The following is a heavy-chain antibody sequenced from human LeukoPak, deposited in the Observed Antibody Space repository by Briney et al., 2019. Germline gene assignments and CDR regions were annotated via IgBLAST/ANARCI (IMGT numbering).Heavy chain of an antibody. CDR2: IKQDGNEK. D-gene: IGHD5-24*01. J-gene: IGHJ3*02. Sequence: PGGSLRLSCAGSGFNLGNYWMSWVRQTPGKGLEWVANIKQDGNEKFYVDSVRGRFNIFRENAKNSLYLQMNSLRAEDTAVYYCARARRDGNTGLAFDIWGQGTMVTVSS. CDR1: GFNLGNYW. CDR3: ARARRDGNTGLAFDI. V-gene: IGHV3-7*01.